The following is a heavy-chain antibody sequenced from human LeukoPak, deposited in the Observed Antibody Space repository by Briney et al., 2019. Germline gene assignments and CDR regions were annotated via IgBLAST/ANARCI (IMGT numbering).Heavy chain of an antibody. CDR2: IIPIFGTA. V-gene: IGHV1-69*13. J-gene: IGHJ3*02. D-gene: IGHD6-19*01. CDR1: GGTFSSYA. Sequence: GASVKVSCKASGGTFSSYAISWVRQAPGQGLEWMGGIIPIFGTANYAQKFQGRVTITADESTSTAYMELSSLRSEDTAVYYCARAPDVYSSGWPDAFDIWGQGTMVTVSS. CDR3: ARAPDVYSSGWPDAFDI.